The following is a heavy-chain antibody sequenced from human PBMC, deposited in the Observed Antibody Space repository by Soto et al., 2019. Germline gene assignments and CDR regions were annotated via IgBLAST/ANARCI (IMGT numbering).Heavy chain of an antibody. CDR2: ISSSGSTI. CDR3: ARVGQWLATVDY. J-gene: IGHJ4*02. D-gene: IGHD6-19*01. CDR1: GFTFSSYE. Sequence: EVQLVESGGGLVQPGGSLRLSCAASGFTFSSYEMNWVRQAPGQGLVWVSYISSSGSTIYYADSVKGRFTISRDNAKNSLYLQMNSLRAEDTAVYYCARVGQWLATVDYWGQGTLVTVSS. V-gene: IGHV3-48*03.